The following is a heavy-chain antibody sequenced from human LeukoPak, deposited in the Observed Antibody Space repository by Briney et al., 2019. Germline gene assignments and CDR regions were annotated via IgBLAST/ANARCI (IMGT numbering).Heavy chain of an antibody. CDR2: INPSGDNT. CDR1: GYTFTNNF. CDR3: ASSNDYVWGSYRRFDY. J-gene: IGHJ4*02. D-gene: IGHD3-16*02. Sequence: ASVKVSCKAPGYTFTNNFMHWVRQAPGQGLEWIGIINPSGDNTWYAQKFQGRVTMTRDMATSTAYMELSSLRSEDTAVYYCASSNDYVWGSYRRFDYWGQGTLVTVSS. V-gene: IGHV1-46*01.